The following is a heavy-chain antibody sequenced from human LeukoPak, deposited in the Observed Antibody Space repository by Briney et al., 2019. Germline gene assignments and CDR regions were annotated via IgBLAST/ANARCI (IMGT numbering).Heavy chain of an antibody. CDR3: AKGRTNLDAFDI. D-gene: IGHD1-14*01. CDR1: GFTYSSYG. V-gene: IGHV3-30*18. J-gene: IGHJ3*02. CDR2: ISYDGSNK. Sequence: GRSLRLSCAASGFTYSSYGMHWVRQAPGKGLEWVAVISYDGSNKYYADSVKGRFTISRDNSKNTLYLQMNSLRAEDTAVYYCAKGRTNLDAFDIWGQGTTVTVSS.